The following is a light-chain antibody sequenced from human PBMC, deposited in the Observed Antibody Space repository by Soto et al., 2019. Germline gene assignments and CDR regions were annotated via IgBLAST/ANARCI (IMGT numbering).Light chain of an antibody. CDR1: QSISTW. J-gene: IGKJ1*01. CDR3: QQYYSSAPSWT. Sequence: DIQMTQSPSTLSAFVGDRLTITCRASQSISTWLAWYQQKPGKAPKLLIYDASSLKSGVPSRFSGSGSGTEFTLTISGLQTDDFATYYCQQYYSSAPSWTFGQGTKVELK. CDR2: DAS. V-gene: IGKV1-5*01.